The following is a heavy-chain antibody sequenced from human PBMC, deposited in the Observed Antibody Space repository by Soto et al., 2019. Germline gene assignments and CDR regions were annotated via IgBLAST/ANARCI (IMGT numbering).Heavy chain of an antibody. D-gene: IGHD5-18*01. V-gene: IGHV2-5*02. Sequence: SGPTLVNPTQTLTLTCTFSGFSLSTSGVGVGWIRQPPGKALEWLALIYWDDDKRYSPSLKSRLTITKDTSKNQVVLTMTNMDPVDTATYYCAHRRFVDTAMAFPFDYWGQGTLVTVSS. J-gene: IGHJ4*02. CDR1: GFSLSTSGVG. CDR3: AHRRFVDTAMAFPFDY. CDR2: IYWDDDK.